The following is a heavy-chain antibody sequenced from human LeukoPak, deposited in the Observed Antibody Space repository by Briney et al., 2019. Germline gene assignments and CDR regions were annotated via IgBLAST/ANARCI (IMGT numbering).Heavy chain of an antibody. D-gene: IGHD3-3*01. CDR1: GYTSTSYY. J-gene: IGHJ5*02. V-gene: IGHV1-46*01. Sequence: ASVKVSCKASGYTSTSYYMHWVRQAPGQGLEWMGIINPSGGSTSYAQKFQGRVTMTRDTSTSTVYMELSSLRSEDTAVYYCARGHPDYDFWSGHNWFDPWGQGTLVTVSS. CDR2: INPSGGST. CDR3: ARGHPDYDFWSGHNWFDP.